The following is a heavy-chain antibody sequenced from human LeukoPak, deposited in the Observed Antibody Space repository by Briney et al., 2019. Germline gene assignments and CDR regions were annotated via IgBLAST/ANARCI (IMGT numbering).Heavy chain of an antibody. CDR1: GFTFDDYA. CDR2: ISSSSSTI. D-gene: IGHD4-11*01. Sequence: GGSLRLSCAASGFTFDDYAMNWVRQAPGKGLEWVSYISSSSSTIYYADSVKGRFTISRDNAKNSLYLQMNSLRAEDTAVYYCARARPTVTPSFDYWGQGTLVTVSS. J-gene: IGHJ4*02. CDR3: ARARPTVTPSFDY. V-gene: IGHV3-48*01.